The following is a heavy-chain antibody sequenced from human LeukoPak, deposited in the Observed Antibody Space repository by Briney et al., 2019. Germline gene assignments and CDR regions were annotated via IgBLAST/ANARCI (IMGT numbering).Heavy chain of an antibody. CDR3: ARDRVTYFDY. CDR1: GGSISSYY. V-gene: IGHV4-59*01. CDR2: IYYSGST. D-gene: IGHD5-18*01. J-gene: IGHJ4*02. Sequence: SETLSLTCTVSGGSISSYYWSWLRQPPGKGLEWIGYIYYSGSTNYNPSLKSRVTISVDTSKNQFSLKLSSVTAADTAVYYCARDRVTYFDYWGQGTLVTVSS.